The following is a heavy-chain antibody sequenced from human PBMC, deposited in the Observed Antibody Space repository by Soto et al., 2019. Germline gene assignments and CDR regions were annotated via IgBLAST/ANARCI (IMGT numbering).Heavy chain of an antibody. CDR2: ISYDGSNK. D-gene: IGHD6-6*01. CDR3: AKDREYSSSSGSFDY. Sequence: PGGSLRLSCAASGFTFSSYAMHWVRQAPGKGLEWVAVISYDGSNKYYADSVKGRFTISRDNSKNTLYLQMNGLRAEDTAVYYCAKDREYSSSSGSFDYWGQGTLVTVSS. CDR1: GFTFSSYA. J-gene: IGHJ4*02. V-gene: IGHV3-30-3*01.